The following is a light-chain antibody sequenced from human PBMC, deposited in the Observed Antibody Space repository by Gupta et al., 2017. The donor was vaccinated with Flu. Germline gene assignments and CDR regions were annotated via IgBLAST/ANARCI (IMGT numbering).Light chain of an antibody. J-gene: IGLJ3*02. Sequence: QSALTQPASVSGSPGQSITISCTGTSSDVGGYNYVSWYQQHPGKAPKLRIYEVSNRPSGVSNRFSGSKSGNTASLTISGLQAEDEADYFCGSYTSSSTWVFGGGTKLTVL. V-gene: IGLV2-14*01. CDR1: SSDVGGYNY. CDR2: EVS. CDR3: GSYTSSSTWV.